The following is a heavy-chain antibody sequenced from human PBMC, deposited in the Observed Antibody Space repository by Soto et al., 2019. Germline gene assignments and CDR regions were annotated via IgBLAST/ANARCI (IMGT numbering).Heavy chain of an antibody. CDR2: IWYDGSNK. J-gene: IGHJ5*02. CDR1: GFTFSSYG. V-gene: IGHV3-33*01. Sequence: PGGSLRLSCAASGFTFSSYGMHWVRQAPGKGLEWVAVIWYDGSNKYYADSVKGRFTISRDNSKNTLYLQMNSLRAEDTAVYYCARDPCYSSWPLGWFDPWGQGTLVTVSS. D-gene: IGHD6-13*01. CDR3: ARDPCYSSWPLGWFDP.